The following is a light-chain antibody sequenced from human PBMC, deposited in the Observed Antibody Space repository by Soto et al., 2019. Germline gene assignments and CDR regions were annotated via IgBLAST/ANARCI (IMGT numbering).Light chain of an antibody. Sequence: IVLTQSPFTLSLSPGERATISCRASQSVTGTNLAWYQQRAGQAPRLLIYDAVRRATGIPDRFSGSGSGTDFTLTISRLEPEDFAVYYCQQYGSSGTFGQGTKVDIK. CDR3: QQYGSSGT. CDR1: QSVTGTN. V-gene: IGKV3-20*01. CDR2: DAV. J-gene: IGKJ1*01.